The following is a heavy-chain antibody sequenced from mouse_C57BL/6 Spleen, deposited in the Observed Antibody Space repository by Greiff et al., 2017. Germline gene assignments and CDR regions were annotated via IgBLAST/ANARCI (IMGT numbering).Heavy chain of an antibody. CDR3: AKVLDSSGPDY. D-gene: IGHD3-2*02. J-gene: IGHJ2*01. Sequence: QVQLQQPGAELVRPGSSVKLSCKASGYTFTSYWMHWVKQRPIQGLEWIGNIDPSDSETHYNQKFKDKATLTVDKSSSTAYMQRSSLTSEDSAVYYCAKVLDSSGPDYWGQGTTLTVSS. CDR2: IDPSDSET. V-gene: IGHV1-52*01. CDR1: GYTFTSYW.